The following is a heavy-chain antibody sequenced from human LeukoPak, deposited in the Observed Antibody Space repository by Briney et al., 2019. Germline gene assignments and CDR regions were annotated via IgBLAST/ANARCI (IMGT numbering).Heavy chain of an antibody. CDR2: IYHSGST. Sequence: SQTLSLTCAVSGGSISSGGYSWSWIRQPPGKGLEWIGYIYHSGSTYYNPSLKSRVTISVDRSKNQFSLKLSSVTAADTAVYYCARGEYDPSRPHYYGMDVWGQRTTVTVSS. CDR3: ARGEYDPSRPHYYGMDV. CDR1: GGSISSGGYS. V-gene: IGHV4-30-2*01. D-gene: IGHD3-3*01. J-gene: IGHJ6*02.